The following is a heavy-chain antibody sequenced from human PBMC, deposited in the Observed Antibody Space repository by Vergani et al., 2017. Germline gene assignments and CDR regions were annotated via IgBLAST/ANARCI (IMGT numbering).Heavy chain of an antibody. V-gene: IGHV3-21*01. J-gene: IGHJ3*02. D-gene: IGHD3-22*01. CDR2: ISSSSSYI. Sequence: EVHLVESGGGLVKPGGSLRLSCAASGFTFSSYSMNWVRQAPGKGLEWVSSISSSSSYIYYADSVKGRFTISRDNAKNSLYLQMNSLRAEDTAVYYCARDLHYYDSTDDAFDIWGQGTMVTVSS. CDR1: GFTFSSYS. CDR3: ARDLHYYDSTDDAFDI.